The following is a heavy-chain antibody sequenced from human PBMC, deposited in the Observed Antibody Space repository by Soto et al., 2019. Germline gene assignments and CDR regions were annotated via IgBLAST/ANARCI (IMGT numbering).Heavy chain of an antibody. D-gene: IGHD2-21*02. Sequence: GGSLRLSCVASGFTFSNYWMHWVRQAPGKGLVWVSRIYWNGSGTMYAGSVKGRFTISRDNAKNSLYLQMDSLRLEDTAVYYSARQRTTVVTQAYFDHWGQGALVTVSS. CDR3: ARQRTTVVTQAYFDH. CDR2: IYWNGSGT. J-gene: IGHJ4*02. V-gene: IGHV3-74*03. CDR1: GFTFSNYW.